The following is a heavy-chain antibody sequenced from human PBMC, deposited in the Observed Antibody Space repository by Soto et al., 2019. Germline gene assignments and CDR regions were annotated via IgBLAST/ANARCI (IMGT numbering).Heavy chain of an antibody. J-gene: IGHJ4*02. CDR2: IYPGDSDT. V-gene: IGHV5-51*01. Sequence: PGESLKISCKGSGYSITSYWIGWVRQMPGKGLEWMGIIYPGDSDTRYSPSFQGQVTISADKSISTAYLQWSSLKASDTAMYYCARCPRDSSSFPIYFDYWGQGTLVTVSS. CDR1: GYSITSYW. D-gene: IGHD6-13*01. CDR3: ARCPRDSSSFPIYFDY.